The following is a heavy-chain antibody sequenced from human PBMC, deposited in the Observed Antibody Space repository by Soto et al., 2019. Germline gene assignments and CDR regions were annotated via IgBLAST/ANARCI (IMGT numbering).Heavy chain of an antibody. CDR1: GGSISSYY. D-gene: IGHD5-12*01. V-gene: IGHV4-59*01. J-gene: IGHJ4*02. CDR3: AKESQNGYDRDY. CDR2: IYYSGST. Sequence: PSETLSLTCTVSGGSISSYYWSWIRQPPGKGLEWIGYIYYSGSTNYNPSLKSRVTISVDTSKNQFSLKLSSVTAADTAVYYCAKESQNGYDRDYWGQGTLVTVSS.